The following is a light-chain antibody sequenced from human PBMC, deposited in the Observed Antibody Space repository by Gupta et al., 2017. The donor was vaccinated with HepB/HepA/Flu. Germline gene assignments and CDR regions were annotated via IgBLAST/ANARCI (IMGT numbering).Light chain of an antibody. CDR1: QSVSSSY. V-gene: IGKV3-7*01. CDR3: QQDDNLPFT. J-gene: IGKJ4*01. CDR2: GAS. Sequence: PGERVTLSCRASQSVSSSYLTWYQQKPGQAPRLLIYGASTRATSIPARFSGSGSGTDFTLTISSLQPEDFAVYYCQQDDNLPFTFGGGTKVEIK.